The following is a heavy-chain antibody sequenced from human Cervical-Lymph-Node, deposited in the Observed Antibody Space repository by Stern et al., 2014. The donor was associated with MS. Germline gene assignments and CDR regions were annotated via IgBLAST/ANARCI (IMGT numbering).Heavy chain of an antibody. V-gene: IGHV3-13*01. CDR1: GFTFSSYD. CDR3: ARDMGDGYFDY. D-gene: IGHD3-16*01. Sequence: EVQLEESGGGLVQPGGSLRLSCAASGFTFSSYDMHWVRQATGQGLEGISARGTAEDTYYPGSVKGRFTISRENAKNALYLQMNSLRAGDTAVYYCARDMGDGYFDYWGQGTLVTVSS. CDR2: RGTAEDT. J-gene: IGHJ4*02.